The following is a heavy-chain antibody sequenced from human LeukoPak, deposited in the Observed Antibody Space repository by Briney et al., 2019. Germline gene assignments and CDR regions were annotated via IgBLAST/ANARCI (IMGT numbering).Heavy chain of an antibody. V-gene: IGHV4-30-4*08. Sequence: KPSQTLSLTCTVSGGSISSGDYYWSWIRQPPGKGLEWIGYIYYSGSIYYNPSLKSRVTISVDTSKNQFSLKLSSVTAADTAVYYCARGFYSSSSWYYYYYMDVWGKGTTVTVSS. CDR3: ARGFYSSSSWYYYYYMDV. CDR2: IYYSGSI. J-gene: IGHJ6*03. D-gene: IGHD6-6*01. CDR1: GGSISSGDYY.